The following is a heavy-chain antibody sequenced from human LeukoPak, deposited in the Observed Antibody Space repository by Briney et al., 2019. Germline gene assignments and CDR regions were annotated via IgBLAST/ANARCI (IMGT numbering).Heavy chain of an antibody. Sequence: GASVKVSCKASGYNFVGYYIHWVRQAPGQGLEWMGRINPRDGETNFAQKFQGRVTMTSDTSISTAYVELSGLRSDDTAVYYCGRDWELRFHQGGLDYWGQGALVTVSS. V-gene: IGHV1-2*06. J-gene: IGHJ4*02. CDR1: GYNFVGYY. CDR3: GRDWELRFHQGGLDY. CDR2: INPRDGET. D-gene: IGHD3-3*01.